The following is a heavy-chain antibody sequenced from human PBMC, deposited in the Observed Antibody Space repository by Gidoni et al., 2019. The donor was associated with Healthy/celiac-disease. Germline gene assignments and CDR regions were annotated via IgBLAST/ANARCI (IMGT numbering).Heavy chain of an antibody. CDR3: ARDQRGYGEGFDY. D-gene: IGHD4-17*01. J-gene: IGHJ4*02. V-gene: IGHV1-69*08. CDR2: IIPILGRA. Sequence: QVQLVQSGAEVKKPGSSVKVSCKASGATFSSDTISWVRQAPGQGLEWMGRIIPILGRANYAQKFQGRVTITAEKSTSTAYMELSSLRSEDKAVYYCARDQRGYGEGFDYWGQGTLVTVSS. CDR1: GATFSSDT.